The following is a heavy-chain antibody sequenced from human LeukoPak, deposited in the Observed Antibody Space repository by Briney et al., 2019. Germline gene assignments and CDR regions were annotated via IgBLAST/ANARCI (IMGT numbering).Heavy chain of an antibody. CDR3: AKVASGSYYNWPFDY. D-gene: IGHD1-26*01. CDR2: IGGSGGGT. CDR1: RFTFSSYG. V-gene: IGHV3-23*01. J-gene: IGHJ4*02. Sequence: GGSLRLSCAASRFTFSSYGMSWVRQAPGKGLEWVSAIGGSGGGTYYADSVKGRFTISRDNSKNTLYLQMNSLRAEDTAVYYCAKVASGSYYNWPFDYWGQGTLVTVSS.